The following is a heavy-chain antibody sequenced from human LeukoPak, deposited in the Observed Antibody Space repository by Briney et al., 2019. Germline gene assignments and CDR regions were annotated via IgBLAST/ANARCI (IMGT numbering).Heavy chain of an antibody. V-gene: IGHV4-34*01. CDR3: ARLRPTMVRGGISPSYFDTSGPIGR. Sequence: PSATLSLTCNVSGGSFSGYYWTWVRQPPRKGLGWMGEISYIGSTNSNPSLNSRVVISLDSSRNQVSLKLTSVSAADTAMYYCARLRPTMVRGGISPSYFDTSGPIGRRGPGTLVTVSS. CDR2: ISYIGST. D-gene: IGHD3-10*01. J-gene: IGHJ4*02. CDR1: GGSFSGYY.